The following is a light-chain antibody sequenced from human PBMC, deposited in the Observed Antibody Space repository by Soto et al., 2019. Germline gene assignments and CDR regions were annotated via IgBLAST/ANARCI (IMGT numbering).Light chain of an antibody. CDR3: QQLNSYPIT. Sequence: IRMTQSPSSLSASRGDRVTITCRASQGISSYLAWYQQKPGKAPKLLIYAASTLQSGVPSRFSGSGSGTEFTLTISSLQPEDFATYYCQQLNSYPITFGGGTKVDI. J-gene: IGKJ4*01. CDR2: AAS. V-gene: IGKV1-9*01. CDR1: QGISSY.